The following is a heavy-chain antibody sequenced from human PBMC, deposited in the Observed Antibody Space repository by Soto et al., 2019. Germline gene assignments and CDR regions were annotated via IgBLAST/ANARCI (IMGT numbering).Heavy chain of an antibody. CDR1: GDPISSGDYY. Sequence: QVQLQESGPGLVKPSQTLSLTCTVSGDPISSGDYYWSWIRQPPGKGLEWIGYIYYSGTTYYSPSLTSRVTMSVDTSKNQFSLKLRSVTAADTAVYYCARAPYRGTNSRGALDMWGQGTMVTVSS. J-gene: IGHJ3*02. D-gene: IGHD2-8*01. CDR3: ARAPYRGTNSRGALDM. V-gene: IGHV4-30-4*01. CDR2: IYYSGTT.